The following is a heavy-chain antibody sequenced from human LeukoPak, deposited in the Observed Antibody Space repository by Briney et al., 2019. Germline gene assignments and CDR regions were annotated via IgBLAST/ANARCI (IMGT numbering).Heavy chain of an antibody. CDR1: GYTFTNYY. CDR3: ARHDLGGTSPFDY. J-gene: IGHJ4*02. D-gene: IGHD4-23*01. CDR2: INPSGTST. Sequence: ASVKVSCKTSGYTFTNYYMHWVRQAPEQGLEWMGIINPSGTSTTYAQKFQGRVTMTRDTSTSTDFMELSSLRPEDTAVYYCARHDLGGTSPFDYWGQGTLVTVSS. V-gene: IGHV1-46*01.